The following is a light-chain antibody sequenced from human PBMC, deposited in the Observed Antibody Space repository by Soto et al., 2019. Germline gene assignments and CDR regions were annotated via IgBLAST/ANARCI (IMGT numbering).Light chain of an antibody. CDR2: EVS. Sequence: QSVLTQPASVSGSLGQSITISCTGTSSDVGGYHYVSWYQQYPGKAPKLMIYEVSNRPSGVSDRFSGSKSGHTASLTISGLQAEDEADYYCSSYTSSSTRVFGTGTKVTGL. CDR3: SSYTSSSTRV. V-gene: IGLV2-14*01. J-gene: IGLJ1*01. CDR1: SSDVGGYHY.